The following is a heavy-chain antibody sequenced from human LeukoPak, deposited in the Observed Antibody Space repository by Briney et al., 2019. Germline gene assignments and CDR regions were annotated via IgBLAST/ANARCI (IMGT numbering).Heavy chain of an antibody. Sequence: SVKVSCKASGGTFSSYTISWVRQAPGQGLEWMGRIIPILGIANYAQKFQGRVTITADKSTSTAYMELSSLRSEDTAVYYCARGPSGSYDAEFDYWGQGTLVTVSS. CDR1: GGTFSSYT. V-gene: IGHV1-69*02. CDR3: ARGPSGSYDAEFDY. J-gene: IGHJ4*02. CDR2: IIPILGIA. D-gene: IGHD2-15*01.